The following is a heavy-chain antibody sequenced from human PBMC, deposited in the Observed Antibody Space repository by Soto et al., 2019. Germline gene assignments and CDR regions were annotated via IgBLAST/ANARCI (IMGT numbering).Heavy chain of an antibody. CDR3: AKVIVTLEWLAAFDY. D-gene: IGHD3-3*01. V-gene: IGHV3-30*18. CDR2: ISYDGSNK. J-gene: IGHJ4*02. CDR1: GFTFSSYG. Sequence: GSLRLSCAASGFTFSSYGMHWVRQAPGKGLEWVAVISYDGSNKYYADSVKGRFTISRDNSKNTLYLQMNSLRAEDTAVYYCAKVIVTLEWLAAFDYWGQGTLVTVSS.